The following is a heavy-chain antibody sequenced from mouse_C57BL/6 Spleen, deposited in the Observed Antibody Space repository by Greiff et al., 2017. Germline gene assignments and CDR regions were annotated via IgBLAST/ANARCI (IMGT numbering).Heavy chain of an antibody. CDR3: ARSKLEYYAMDY. Sequence: VQLQQSGAELARPGASVELSCKASGYTFTSYGISWVKQRTGQGLEWIGEIYPRSGNTYYNEKFKGKATLTADKSSSTADMELRSLTSEDSAVYFCARSKLEYYAMDYWGQGTSVTVSS. V-gene: IGHV1-81*01. J-gene: IGHJ4*01. CDR2: IYPRSGNT. CDR1: GYTFTSYG. D-gene: IGHD1-3*01.